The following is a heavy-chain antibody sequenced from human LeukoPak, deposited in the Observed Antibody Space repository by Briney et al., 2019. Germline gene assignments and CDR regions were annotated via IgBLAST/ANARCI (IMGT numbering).Heavy chain of an antibody. J-gene: IGHJ6*02. Sequence: ASVKVSCKASGYTFTNYDINWVRQAHGKGHEWMGWMNPNSGNTGYAQKFQGRVTMTRNTSISTAYMELSSLRSEYTAVYYCARVDCSSTSCYISYYYYGMDVWGQGTTVTVSS. V-gene: IGHV1-8*01. D-gene: IGHD2-2*02. CDR3: ARVDCSSTSCYISYYYYGMDV. CDR2: MNPNSGNT. CDR1: GYTFTNYD.